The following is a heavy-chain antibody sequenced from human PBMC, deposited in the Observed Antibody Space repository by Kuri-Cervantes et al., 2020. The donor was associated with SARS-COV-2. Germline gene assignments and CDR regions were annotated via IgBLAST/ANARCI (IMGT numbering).Heavy chain of an antibody. CDR1: GYTFTSYG. CDR3: ARDGIDIAVGNDAFDI. J-gene: IGHJ3*02. CDR2: ISAYNGNT. D-gene: IGHD2-2*01. Sequence: ASVKVSCKASGYTFTSYGISWVRQAPGQGLEWMGWISAYNGNTNYAQKLQGRVTMTIDTSTSTAYMELRSLRSDDTAVYYCARDGIDIAVGNDAFDIWGQGTMVTVSS. V-gene: IGHV1-18*01.